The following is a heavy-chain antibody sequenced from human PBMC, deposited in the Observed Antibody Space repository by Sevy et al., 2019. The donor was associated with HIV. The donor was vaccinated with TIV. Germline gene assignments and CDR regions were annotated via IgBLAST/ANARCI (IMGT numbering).Heavy chain of an antibody. Sequence: GGSLRLSCAASGFTFSSYGMHWVRQAPGKGLEWVAVIWYDGSNKYYADSVKGRFTISRDNSKNTLYLQMNSLRAEDTAVYYCARGFKLRSGGSDDAFDIWGQGTMVTVSS. J-gene: IGHJ3*02. V-gene: IGHV3-33*01. D-gene: IGHD3-10*02. CDR2: IWYDGSNK. CDR1: GFTFSSYG. CDR3: ARGFKLRSGGSDDAFDI.